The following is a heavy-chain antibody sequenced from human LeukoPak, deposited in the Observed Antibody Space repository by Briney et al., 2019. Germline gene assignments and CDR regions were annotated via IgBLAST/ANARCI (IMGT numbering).Heavy chain of an antibody. J-gene: IGHJ4*02. CDR2: IIPIFGTA. CDR3: ASGSGSYQVYYFDY. V-gene: IGHV1-69*06. Sequence: SVKVSCKASGGTYSSYAISWVRQAPGQGLEWMGGIIPIFGTANYAQKFQGRVTITADKSTSTAYMELSSLRSEDTAVYYCASGSGSYQVYYFDYWGQGTLVTVSS. CDR1: GGTYSSYA. D-gene: IGHD3-10*01.